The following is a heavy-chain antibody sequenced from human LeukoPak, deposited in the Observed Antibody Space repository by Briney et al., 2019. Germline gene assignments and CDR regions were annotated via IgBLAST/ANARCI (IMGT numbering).Heavy chain of an antibody. J-gene: IGHJ5*02. D-gene: IGHD2-15*01. CDR3: ARGVESSFDP. CDR2: IYYSGST. Sequence: SQTQSLTCTVSGGSISSGGYYWSWIRQHPGKGLEWIGYIYYSGSTCYNSSLKSRVTISVDTSKNQFSLKLSSVTAADTAVYYCARGVESSFDPWGQGTLVTVSS. CDR1: GGSISSGGYY. V-gene: IGHV4-31*03.